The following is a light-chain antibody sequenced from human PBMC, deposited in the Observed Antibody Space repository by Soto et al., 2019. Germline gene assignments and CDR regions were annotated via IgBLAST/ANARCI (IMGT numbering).Light chain of an antibody. Sequence: EIVLTQSPGTLSLSPGERATLSCGASQSVSSNYLAWYQQKPGQAPKVLIYRACSRATGIPDRFSGSGSGTDFTLTISRLEPEDFAVYYCHHRGNGITFGQGTRLEIK. CDR3: HHRGNGIT. V-gene: IGKV3D-20*02. CDR2: RAC. CDR1: QSVSSNY. J-gene: IGKJ5*01.